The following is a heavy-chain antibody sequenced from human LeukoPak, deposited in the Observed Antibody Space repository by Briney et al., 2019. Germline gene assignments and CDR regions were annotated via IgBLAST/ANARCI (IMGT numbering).Heavy chain of an antibody. CDR1: GFTFSDHY. CDR2: IRSDGSNK. D-gene: IGHD3-9*01. CDR3: ARGGYDILTGERSQEYYYYYYMDV. J-gene: IGHJ6*03. Sequence: GGSLRLSCATSGFTFSDHYMTWVRPAPGKGLEWMAFIRSDGSNKYYADSVKGRFTISSNNSKNTLYLQMNSLRAEDTAVYYCARGGYDILTGERSQEYYYYYYMDVWGKGTTVTISS. V-gene: IGHV3-30*02.